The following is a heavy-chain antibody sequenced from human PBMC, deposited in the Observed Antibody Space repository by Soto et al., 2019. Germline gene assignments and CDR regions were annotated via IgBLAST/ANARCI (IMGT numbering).Heavy chain of an antibody. D-gene: IGHD1-1*01. CDR1: GGSISTVGHY. CDR3: ARATGTLRSRNCDY. Sequence: SETLSLTWSVSGGSISTVGHYWTWIRQPPGKGLEWIGSIYHTGSTYYSKSLRSRLTMSVDTSKSQFSLRLSSVTAADTAVYYCARATGTLRSRNCDYWGQGSLVTVSS. J-gene: IGHJ4*02. V-gene: IGHV4-31*02. CDR2: IYHTGST.